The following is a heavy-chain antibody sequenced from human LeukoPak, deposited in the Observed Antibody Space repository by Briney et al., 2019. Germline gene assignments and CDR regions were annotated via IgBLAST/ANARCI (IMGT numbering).Heavy chain of an antibody. CDR2: INHSGST. CDR3: ARGIGVLDYLVY. D-gene: IGHD3-22*01. CDR1: GGSFSGYY. V-gene: IGHV4-34*01. Sequence: SETLSLTCAVYGGSFSGYYWSWIRQPPGKGLEWIGEINHSGSTNYNPSLKSRVTISVDTSKNQFSLKLSSVTAADTAVYYCARGIGVLDYLVYWGQGTLVTVSS. J-gene: IGHJ4*02.